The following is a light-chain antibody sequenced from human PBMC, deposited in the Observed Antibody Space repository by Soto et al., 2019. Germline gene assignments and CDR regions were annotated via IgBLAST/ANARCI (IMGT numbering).Light chain of an antibody. CDR1: PSVSSN. V-gene: IGKV3-15*01. J-gene: IGKJ2*01. CDR2: GAS. Sequence: EIVMTQSPATLSVSPGERATLSCRASPSVSSNLAWYQQKPGQAPRLLIYGASTRATGIPARFSGSGSGTEFTLTFSSLQSEYFAVYYCQQYNSWPPLYTFGQGTKLEIK. CDR3: QQYNSWPPLYT.